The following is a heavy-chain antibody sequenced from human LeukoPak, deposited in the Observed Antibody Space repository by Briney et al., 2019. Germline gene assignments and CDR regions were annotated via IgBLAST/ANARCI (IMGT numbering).Heavy chain of an antibody. J-gene: IGHJ4*02. CDR2: ISTTGDST. D-gene: IGHD3-10*01. CDR1: GFTFRSYA. V-gene: IGHV3-64D*06. Sequence: GGSLRLSCSASGFTFRSYAMQWVRQAPGKGLEYVSAISTTGDSTYYADSVKGRFTISRDSSKNTLYLQMSSLRAEDTALYYCVKEGNYYGSGRRYFDYWGQGTLATVSS. CDR3: VKEGNYYGSGRRYFDY.